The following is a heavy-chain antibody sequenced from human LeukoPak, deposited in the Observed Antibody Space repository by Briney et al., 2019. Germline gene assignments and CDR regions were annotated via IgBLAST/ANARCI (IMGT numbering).Heavy chain of an antibody. CDR3: AREWGRASEKAMYV. Sequence: VNPSATLSLTCTAAGGSISSYYWSWIRQPPGKGLEWIGYIYYSGSTNYNPSLKSRVTISVDTSKNQFSLKLSSVTAADTAVYYCAREWGRASEKAMYVWGKGTTVTVSS. D-gene: IGHD1-14*01. CDR2: IYYSGST. V-gene: IGHV4-59*01. CDR1: GGSISSYY. J-gene: IGHJ6*04.